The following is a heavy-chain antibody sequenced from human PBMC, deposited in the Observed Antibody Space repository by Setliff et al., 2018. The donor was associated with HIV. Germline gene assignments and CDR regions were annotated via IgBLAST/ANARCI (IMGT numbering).Heavy chain of an antibody. CDR1: GGSISSSTYY. Sequence: PSETLSLTCTVSGGSISSSTYYWGWIRQPPGKGLEWIGTIYYSGSTYYNPSLKSRLTISVDTSKNQFSLKLSSVTAADTAVCYCARRDGYSYGFYFDYWGQGTLVTVSS. J-gene: IGHJ4*02. CDR2: IYYSGST. V-gene: IGHV4-39*01. D-gene: IGHD5-18*01. CDR3: ARRDGYSYGFYFDY.